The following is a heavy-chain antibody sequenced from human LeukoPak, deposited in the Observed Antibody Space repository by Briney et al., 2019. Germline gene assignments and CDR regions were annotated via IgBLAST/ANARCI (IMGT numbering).Heavy chain of an antibody. CDR2: ISGSGGST. D-gene: IGHD3-3*01. J-gene: IGHJ6*02. CDR3: AKGLTHPAYYDFWSGPYDYYYGMDV. Sequence: PGGSLRLSCAASGFTFSSYAMSWVRQAPGKGLEWVSAISGSGGSTYYADSVKGRFTISRDNSKNTLYLQMNSLRAEDTAVYYCAKGLTHPAYYDFWSGPYDYYYGMDVWGQGTTVTVSS. V-gene: IGHV3-23*01. CDR1: GFTFSSYA.